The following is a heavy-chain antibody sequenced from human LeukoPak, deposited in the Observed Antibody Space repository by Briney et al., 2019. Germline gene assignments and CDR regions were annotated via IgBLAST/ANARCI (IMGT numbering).Heavy chain of an antibody. CDR1: GFTFSSYA. J-gene: IGHJ5*02. CDR2: ISGSGGST. Sequence: GGSLRLSCAASGFTFSSYAMSWVRQAPGKGLEWVSAISGSGGSTYYADSVKGRFTISRDNSKNTLYLQMNSLRAEDTAVYYCAKRGYSSNWYLNCFDHWGQGTLVTVSS. V-gene: IGHV3-23*01. D-gene: IGHD6-13*01. CDR3: AKRGYSSNWYLNCFDH.